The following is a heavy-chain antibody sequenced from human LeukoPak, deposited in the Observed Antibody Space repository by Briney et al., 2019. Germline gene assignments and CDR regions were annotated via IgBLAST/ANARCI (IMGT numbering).Heavy chain of an antibody. CDR3: ARFSNDHGVKFDY. CDR1: GGSISSGGYY. D-gene: IGHD4-17*01. Sequence: SQTLSLTCTVSGGSISSGGYYWSSVRPHPEKGREWIGYIYYSGTAYYNPSLKSRVTMSVDTSKNQFSLKLDSVTAADTAVYYCARFSNDHGVKFDYWGQGTLVTVSS. J-gene: IGHJ4*02. CDR2: IYYSGTA. V-gene: IGHV4-31*03.